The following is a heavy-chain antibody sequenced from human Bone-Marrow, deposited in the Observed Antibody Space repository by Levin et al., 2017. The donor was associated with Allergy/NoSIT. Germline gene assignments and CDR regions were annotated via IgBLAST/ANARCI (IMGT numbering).Heavy chain of an antibody. J-gene: IGHJ4*02. CDR1: GGSFSGYY. Sequence: PGGSLRLSCAVYGGSFSGYYWSWIRQPPGKGLEWIGEINHSGSTNYNPSLKSRVTISVDTSKNQFSLKLSSVTAADTAVYYCARRVAGRGLGVSYGWAGNPRSGSYYARPSHFDYWGQGTLVTVSS. CDR3: ARRVAGRGLGVSYGWAGNPRSGSYYARPSHFDY. V-gene: IGHV4-34*01. D-gene: IGHD3-10*01. CDR2: INHSGST.